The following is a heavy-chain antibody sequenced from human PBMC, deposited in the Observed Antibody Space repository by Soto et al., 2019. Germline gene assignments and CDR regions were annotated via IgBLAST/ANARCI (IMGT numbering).Heavy chain of an antibody. Sequence: GASVKVSCKASGGTFSSYAISWVRQAPGQGLEWMGGIIPIFGTANYAQKFQGRVTITADESTSTAYMELSSLRSEDTAVYYCARYPPKHYTVTTIRLYYYGMDVWGQGTTVTVSS. CDR3: ARYPPKHYTVTTIRLYYYGMDV. CDR1: GGTFSSYA. J-gene: IGHJ6*02. D-gene: IGHD4-17*01. V-gene: IGHV1-69*13. CDR2: IIPIFGTA.